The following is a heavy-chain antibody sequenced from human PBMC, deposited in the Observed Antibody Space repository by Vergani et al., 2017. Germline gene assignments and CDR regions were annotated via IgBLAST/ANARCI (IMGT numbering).Heavy chain of an antibody. D-gene: IGHD4-17*01. Sequence: QVQLVESGGGVVQTGRSLRLSCAASGFTFSSYGMHWVRQAPGKGLEWVAVISYDGSNKYYADSVKGRFTISRDNSKNTLYLQMNSLRAEDTAVYYCAKEDYGDAYYFDYWGQGTLVTVSS. CDR1: GFTFSSYG. CDR2: ISYDGSNK. J-gene: IGHJ4*02. CDR3: AKEDYGDAYYFDY. V-gene: IGHV3-30*18.